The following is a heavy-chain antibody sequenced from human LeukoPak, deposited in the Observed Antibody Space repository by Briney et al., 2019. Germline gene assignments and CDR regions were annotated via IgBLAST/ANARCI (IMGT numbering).Heavy chain of an antibody. J-gene: IGHJ4*02. D-gene: IGHD6-13*01. Sequence: SETLSLTCTVSGGSISSSSYYWGWIRQPPGKGLEWIGRIYTSGSTNYNPSLKSRVTMSVDTSKNQFSLKLISVTAADTAVYYCARGRRWAAAEIVYWGQGTLVTVSS. CDR2: IYTSGST. CDR3: ARGRRWAAAEIVY. CDR1: GGSISSSSYY. V-gene: IGHV4-39*07.